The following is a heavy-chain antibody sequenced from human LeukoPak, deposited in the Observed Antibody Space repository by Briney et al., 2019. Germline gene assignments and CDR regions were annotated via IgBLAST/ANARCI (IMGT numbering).Heavy chain of an antibody. CDR2: INASGST. V-gene: IGHV4-4*07. J-gene: IGHJ5*02. D-gene: IGHD5-12*01. CDR1: GGSISSDY. CDR3: ARGIAAAYDYNWFDP. Sequence: SETLSLTCSVSGGSISSDYWSWIRQPAGKGLEWIGRINASGSTRYNPSLKSRVTMSADTSKNQFTLKMNSVTAADTAVYFCARGIAAAYDYNWFDPWGQGTLVTVSS.